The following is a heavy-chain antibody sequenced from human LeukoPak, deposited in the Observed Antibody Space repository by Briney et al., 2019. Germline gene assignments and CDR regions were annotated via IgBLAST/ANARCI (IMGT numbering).Heavy chain of an antibody. CDR3: AKGDCASGSCYFDD. CDR2: LSDTGDSR. J-gene: IGHJ4*02. D-gene: IGHD2-8*01. V-gene: IGHV3-23*01. Sequence: GGSLRLSCAASGFTLSKHPMYWVRQAPGKGLEWVSSLSDTGDSRHYADFVKGRFTISRDSARSALYLQMNSLRAEDTAVYYCAKGDCASGSCYFDDWGQGTLVTVSS. CDR1: GFTLSKHP.